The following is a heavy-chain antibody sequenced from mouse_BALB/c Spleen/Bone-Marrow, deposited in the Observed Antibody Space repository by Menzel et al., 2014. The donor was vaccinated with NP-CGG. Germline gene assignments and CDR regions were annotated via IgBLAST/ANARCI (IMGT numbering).Heavy chain of an antibody. J-gene: IGHJ3*01. CDR3: ARPVHCYGCGAY. V-gene: IGHV5-12*02. Sequence: EVKLMESGGGLVQPGGSLKLSCATSGFTFSDYYMYWVRQTPEKRLEWVAYISNGGGSTYYPDTVKGRFTISRDNAKNSQYLQRSRLKSEDTAMYYCARPVHCYGCGAYWGQGTLVTVSA. D-gene: IGHD1-2*01. CDR1: GFTFSDYY. CDR2: ISNGGGST.